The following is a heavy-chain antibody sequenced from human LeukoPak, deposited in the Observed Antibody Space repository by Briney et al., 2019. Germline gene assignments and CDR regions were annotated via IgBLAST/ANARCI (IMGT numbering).Heavy chain of an antibody. CDR2: VTGTSK. J-gene: IGHJ3*02. V-gene: IGHV3-23*01. D-gene: IGHD2-8*01. CDR1: QFTFSTYA. Sequence: GSLRLSCAASQFTFSTYAMSWVRQAPGKGLEWVSLVTGTSKYYADPVKGRFTISRDNSEDTLYLQMNSLRVDDTAVYFCTRMGRMGRSDSFDIWGQGTMVTVSS. CDR3: TRMGRMGRSDSFDI.